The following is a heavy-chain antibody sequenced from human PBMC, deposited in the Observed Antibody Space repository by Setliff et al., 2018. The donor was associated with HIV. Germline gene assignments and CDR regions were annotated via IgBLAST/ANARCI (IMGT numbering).Heavy chain of an antibody. CDR3: ARGVPLHSYFYRYHMDV. CDR1: GGSFSDYC. CDR2: INHSGNT. V-gene: IGHV4-34*01. Sequence: PSETLSLTCAVYGGSFSDYCWTWIRQSPGKGLEWMGEINHSGNTNYNPSLKSRVTISGDTSRNQVSLKVQSVTAADTAVCYCARGVPLHSYFYRYHMDVWSKGTTVTVSS. D-gene: IGHD5-18*01. J-gene: IGHJ6*03.